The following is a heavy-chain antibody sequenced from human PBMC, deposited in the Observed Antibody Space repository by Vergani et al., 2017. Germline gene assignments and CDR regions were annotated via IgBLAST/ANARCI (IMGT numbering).Heavy chain of an antibody. V-gene: IGHV3-53*02. CDR2: IYSGGST. Sequence: EVQLVETGGGLIQPGGSLRLSCAASGFTVSSNYMSWVRQAPGKGLEWVSVIYSGGSTYYADSVKGRFTISRDNSKNTLYLQMNSLRAEDTAVYYCAKAGYYGSGSYYNGVLGYYFDYWGQGTLVTVSS. CDR3: AKAGYYGSGSYYNGVLGYYFDY. CDR1: GFTVSSNY. J-gene: IGHJ4*02. D-gene: IGHD3-10*01.